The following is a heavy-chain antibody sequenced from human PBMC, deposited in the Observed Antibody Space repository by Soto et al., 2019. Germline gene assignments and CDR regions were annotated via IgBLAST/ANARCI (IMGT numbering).Heavy chain of an antibody. Sequence: QVQLQQWGAGLLKPSETLSLTCAVYGGSFSGYYWSWIRQPPGKGLEWIGEINHSGSTNYNPSLKSATTISVDTSKNQFSLKLSSVTAADTAVYYCARGGQLLWFGEFDYYYGMDVWGQGTTVTVSS. CDR3: ARGGQLLWFGEFDYYYGMDV. CDR1: GGSFSGYY. D-gene: IGHD3-10*01. V-gene: IGHV4-34*01. CDR2: INHSGST. J-gene: IGHJ6*02.